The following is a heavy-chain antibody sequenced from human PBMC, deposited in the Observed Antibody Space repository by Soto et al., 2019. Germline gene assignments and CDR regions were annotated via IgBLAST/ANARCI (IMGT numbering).Heavy chain of an antibody. V-gene: IGHV4-59*01. CDR1: GGSISSYY. J-gene: IGHJ6*02. Sequence: SETLSLTCTVSGGSISSYYWSWIRQPPGKGLEWIGYIYYSGSTNYNPSLKSRVTISVDTSKNQFSLKLSSVTAADTAVYYCARDRRAGKRLYYYYGMDVWGQGTTVTVSS. D-gene: IGHD1-1*01. CDR3: ARDRRAGKRLYYYYGMDV. CDR2: IYYSGST.